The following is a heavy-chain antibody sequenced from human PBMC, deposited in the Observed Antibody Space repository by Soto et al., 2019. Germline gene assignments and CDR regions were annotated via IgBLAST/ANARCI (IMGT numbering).Heavy chain of an antibody. J-gene: IGHJ5*02. D-gene: IGHD2-21*02. Sequence: ASVKVSCKASGYTFTSYYMHWVRQAPGQGLEWMGIINPSGGSTSYAQKFQGRVTMTRDESTSTVYMELSSLRSEDTAVYYCGRVPYCGGDCYHRFDHWGQGTLVTVSS. CDR3: GRVPYCGGDCYHRFDH. CDR2: INPSGGST. CDR1: GYTFTSYY. V-gene: IGHV1-46*01.